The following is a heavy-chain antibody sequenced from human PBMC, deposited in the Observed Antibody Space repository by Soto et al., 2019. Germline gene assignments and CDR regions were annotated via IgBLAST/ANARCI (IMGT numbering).Heavy chain of an antibody. D-gene: IGHD3-3*01. Sequence: XGSLRLSCAVSGFSVSSYWMHGVRQAPGKGLVWVSRISSDGSTTSYADSVKGRFTISRDNAKNTLYLQMNSLRAEDTAVYYCARDDFWSGYYTFWGQGTLVTVSS. CDR3: ARDDFWSGYYTF. V-gene: IGHV3-74*01. CDR1: GFSVSSYW. J-gene: IGHJ1*01. CDR2: ISSDGSTT.